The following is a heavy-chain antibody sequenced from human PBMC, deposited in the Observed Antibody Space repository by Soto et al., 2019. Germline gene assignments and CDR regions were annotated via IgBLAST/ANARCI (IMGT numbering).Heavy chain of an antibody. CDR2: INYSGST. D-gene: IGHD3-10*01. Sequence: SETLSLTCAVYGGSFSGYYWSWIRQPPGKGLEWIGEINYSGSTNYNPSLKSRVTISVDTSKNQFSLKLSSVTAADTAVYYCARDLSGYGSGSYQNNWFDPWGQGTLVTVSS. J-gene: IGHJ5*02. CDR3: ARDLSGYGSGSYQNNWFDP. CDR1: GGSFSGYY. V-gene: IGHV4-34*01.